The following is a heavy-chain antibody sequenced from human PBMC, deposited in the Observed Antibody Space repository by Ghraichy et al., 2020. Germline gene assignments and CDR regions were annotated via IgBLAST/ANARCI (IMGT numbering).Heavy chain of an antibody. CDR3: ARGPRDYYDSSGPTGDAFDI. Sequence: GGSLRLSCAASGFTVSSNYMSWVRQAPGKGLEWVSVIYSGGSTYYADSVKGRFTISRDNSKNTLYLQMNSLRAEDTAVYYCARGPRDYYDSSGPTGDAFDIWGQGTMVTVSS. D-gene: IGHD3-22*01. CDR2: IYSGGST. J-gene: IGHJ3*02. CDR1: GFTVSSNY. V-gene: IGHV3-53*01.